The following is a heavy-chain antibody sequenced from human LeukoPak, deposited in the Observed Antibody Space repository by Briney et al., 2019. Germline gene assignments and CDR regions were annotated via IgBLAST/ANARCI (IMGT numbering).Heavy chain of an antibody. D-gene: IGHD3-9*01. CDR3: ARGEGVYDILTGYLGY. V-gene: IGHV1-2*02. J-gene: IGHJ4*02. CDR2: INPNSGGT. CDR1: GYTFTGYY. Sequence: ASVKVSCKASGYTFTGYYMHWVRQAPGQGLEWMGWINPNSGGTNYAQKFQGRVTMTRDTSISTAYMELSRLRSDDTAVYYCARGEGVYDILTGYLGYWGQETLVTVSS.